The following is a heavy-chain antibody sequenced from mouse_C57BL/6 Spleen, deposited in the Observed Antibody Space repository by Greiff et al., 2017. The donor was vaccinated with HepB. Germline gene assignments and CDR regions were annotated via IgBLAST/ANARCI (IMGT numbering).Heavy chain of an antibody. J-gene: IGHJ4*01. D-gene: IGHD2-4*01. CDR1: GFTFSSYA. CDR2: ISSGGDYI. V-gene: IGHV5S21*01. CDR3: TRGGRGYYDYEAGYAMDY. Sequence: EVMLVESGEGLVKPGGSLKLSCAASGFTFSSYAMSWVRQTPEKRLEWVAYISSGGDYIYYADTVKGRFTISRDNARNTLYLQMSSLKSEDTAMYYCTRGGRGYYDYEAGYAMDYWGQGTSVTVSS.